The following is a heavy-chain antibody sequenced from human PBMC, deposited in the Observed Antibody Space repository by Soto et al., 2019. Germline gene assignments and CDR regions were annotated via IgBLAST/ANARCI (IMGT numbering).Heavy chain of an antibody. Sequence: SCAASGFTFSNAWMSWVRQAPGKGLERVGRIKSKTDGGTTDYTAPVKGRFTISRDDSKNTLNLQMNNLKTEKTAKNYCTIGRGGYSYGYGDFEYYYYMDVWGKGTTVTVSS. D-gene: IGHD5-18*01. CDR2: IKSKTDGGTT. CDR3: TIGRGGYSYGYGDFEYYYYMDV. V-gene: IGHV3-15*01. CDR1: GFTFSNAW. J-gene: IGHJ6*03.